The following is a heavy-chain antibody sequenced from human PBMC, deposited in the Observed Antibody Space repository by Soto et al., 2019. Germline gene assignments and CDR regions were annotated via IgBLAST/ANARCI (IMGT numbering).Heavy chain of an antibody. D-gene: IGHD2-8*01. CDR2: IMPVFRTP. CDR3: ARDNDRPQLGGNYYYILDV. CDR1: GGTFRTAA. V-gene: IGHV1-69*12. J-gene: IGHJ6*02. Sequence: QVQLEQSGAEVKKPGSSVKVSCKASGGTFRTAAISWVRQAPGQGLEWMGGIMPVFRTPDYAQKFQGRVTITADESTNTAYMELSGLRSDETAVYYCARDNDRPQLGGNYYYILDVWGQGPTITVSS.